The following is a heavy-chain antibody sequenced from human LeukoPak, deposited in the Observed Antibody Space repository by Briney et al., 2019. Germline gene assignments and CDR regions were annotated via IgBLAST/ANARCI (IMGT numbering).Heavy chain of an antibody. J-gene: IGHJ4*02. CDR3: ARQGYSGYEALDY. V-gene: IGHV1-18*01. D-gene: IGHD5-12*01. CDR2: MNSNSGNT. Sequence: ASVKVSCKASGYTFTSYGISWVRQAPGQGLEWMGWMNSNSGNTNYAQKLQGRVTMTTDTSTSTAYMELRSLRSDDTAVYYCARQGYSGYEALDYWGQGTLVTVSS. CDR1: GYTFTSYG.